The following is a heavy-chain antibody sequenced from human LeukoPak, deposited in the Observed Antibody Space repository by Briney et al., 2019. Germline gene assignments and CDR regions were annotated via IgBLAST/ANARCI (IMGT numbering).Heavy chain of an antibody. CDR2: ISGSGGST. D-gene: IGHD4-17*01. CDR1: GFTFSSYA. J-gene: IGHJ3*02. V-gene: IGHV3-23*01. CDR3: AKQDYGDYVSSAFDI. Sequence: GGSLRLSCAASGFTFSSYAMSLVRQAPGKGLEWVSAISGSGGSTYYADSVKGRFTISRDNSKNTLYLQMNSLRAEDTAVYYCAKQDYGDYVSSAFDIWGQGTMVTVSS.